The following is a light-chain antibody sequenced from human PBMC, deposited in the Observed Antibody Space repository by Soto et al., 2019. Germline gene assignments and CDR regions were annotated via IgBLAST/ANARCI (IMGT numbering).Light chain of an antibody. V-gene: IGKV1-39*01. J-gene: IGKJ2*01. CDR3: QQSYSIPYT. CDR2: TSG. Sequence: IQMTQSPSSLSASVGDRVTITCRASQRITTYLNWYQQKPGKAPKLLISTSGTLQRGVPSRFSGSGSGTDFTLTITALRPEDFATYFYQQSYSIPYTFGQGTKLEIK. CDR1: QRITTY.